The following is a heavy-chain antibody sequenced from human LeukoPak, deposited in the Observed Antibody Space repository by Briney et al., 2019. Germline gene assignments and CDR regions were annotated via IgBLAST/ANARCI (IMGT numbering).Heavy chain of an antibody. Sequence: ASVKVSCKASGYTFTGYYMHWVRQAPGQGLEWMGWINPNSGGTNYAQKFQGRVTMTRDTSISTAYMELSRLRSDDTAVYYCAREGWLLYKQTVYYFDYWGQGTLVTVSS. CDR3: AREGWLLYKQTVYYFDY. V-gene: IGHV1-2*02. J-gene: IGHJ4*02. CDR2: INPNSGGT. D-gene: IGHD3-3*01. CDR1: GYTFTGYY.